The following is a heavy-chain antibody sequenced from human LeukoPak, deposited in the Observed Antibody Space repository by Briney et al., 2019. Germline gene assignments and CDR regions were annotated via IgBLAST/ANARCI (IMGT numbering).Heavy chain of an antibody. CDR2: ISYDGIHK. Sequence: GSLRLSCAASGFTFSSRGMQWVRQAPGKGLEWVAVISYDGIHKYYADSVKGQFTISRDNSKNTLYLQMNSLRADDTAVYYCASGGIMGATDSFDYWGQGTLVTVSS. CDR1: GFTFSSRG. J-gene: IGHJ4*02. D-gene: IGHD1-26*01. CDR3: ASGGIMGATDSFDY. V-gene: IGHV3-30*03.